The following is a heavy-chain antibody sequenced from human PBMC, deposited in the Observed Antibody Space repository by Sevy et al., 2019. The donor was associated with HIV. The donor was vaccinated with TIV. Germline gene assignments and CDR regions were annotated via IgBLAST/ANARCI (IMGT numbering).Heavy chain of an antibody. CDR1: GFLFGTHA. V-gene: IGHV3-23*01. J-gene: IGHJ4*02. D-gene: IGHD3-9*01. Sequence: GGSLRLSCAASGFLFGTHAVSWVRQAPGKGLEWVSGITSSASTTYYADSVKGRFTISRDNSKNTLYLQMNNLRAEDTAVYYCTKHAGWPLWGQGTLVTVSS. CDR2: ITSSASTT. CDR3: TKHAGWPL.